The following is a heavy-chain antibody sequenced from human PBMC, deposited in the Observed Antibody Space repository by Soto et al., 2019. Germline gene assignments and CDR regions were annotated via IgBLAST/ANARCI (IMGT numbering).Heavy chain of an antibody. J-gene: IGHJ4*02. CDR1: LFIFSRSA. V-gene: IGHV3-73*01. CDR3: ASLSYYVHSTGHYLDF. CDR2: FITQPNNYAT. Sequence: SLRLSWTASLFIFSRSALHWVLQTSFKLLECLCRFITQPNNYATAYGASLNGRFTISRDDSKNAAYLHLTGLRTEDTAIYYCASLSYYVHSTGHYLDFWGRGTLVTVSS. D-gene: IGHD3-9*01.